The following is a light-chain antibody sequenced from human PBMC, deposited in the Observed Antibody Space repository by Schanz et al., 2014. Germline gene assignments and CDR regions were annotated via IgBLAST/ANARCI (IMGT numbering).Light chain of an antibody. Sequence: EVVLTQSPGSLSLSPGERGTLSCRASQGVTSNYLAWYQQRPGQAPRLLMYGASTRATDIPARFSGSGSGTEFTLTISSLQSEDFAVYYCQQYNNWPWTFGQGTKVEI. V-gene: IGKV3-15*01. CDR1: QGVTSN. CDR3: QQYNNWPWT. J-gene: IGKJ1*01. CDR2: GAS.